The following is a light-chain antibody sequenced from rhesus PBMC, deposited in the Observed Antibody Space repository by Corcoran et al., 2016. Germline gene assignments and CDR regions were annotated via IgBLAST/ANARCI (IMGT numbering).Light chain of an antibody. CDR1: QGISNW. CDR3: QQHDNSPYS. V-gene: IGKV1-69*01. CDR2: RAS. Sequence: DIQMTQSPSSLSASVGDRVTITCRASQGISNWLAWYQPKPGKAPKLLIYRASNLETGVPSRYSGSGSGTDFTLTIRSLQPEDIATYYCQQHDNSPYSCGQGTKVEIK. J-gene: IGKJ2*01.